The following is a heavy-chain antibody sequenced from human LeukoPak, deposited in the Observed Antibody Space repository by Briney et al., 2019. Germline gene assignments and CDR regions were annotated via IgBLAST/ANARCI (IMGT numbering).Heavy chain of an antibody. CDR2: ISTSSTI. D-gene: IGHD3-22*01. Sequence: GGSLRLSCAASGFTLSSYSMNWVRQAPGKGLEWVSYISTSSTIYYADSVKGRFTISRDNAKNSLHLQMNSLRAEDTAVYYCARHPYDSRGYVTWGQGILVTVSS. CDR3: ARHPYDSRGYVT. J-gene: IGHJ5*02. CDR1: GFTLSSYS. V-gene: IGHV3-48*04.